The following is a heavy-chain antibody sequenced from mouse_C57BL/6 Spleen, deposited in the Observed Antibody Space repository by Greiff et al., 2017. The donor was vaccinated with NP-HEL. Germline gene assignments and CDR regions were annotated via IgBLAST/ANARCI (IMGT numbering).Heavy chain of an antibody. CDR2: IYPRDGST. CDR1: GYTFTSYD. V-gene: IGHV1-85*01. J-gene: IGHJ1*03. Sequence: VKLMESGPELVKPGASVKLSCKASGYTFTSYDINWVKQRPGQGLEWIGWIYPRDGSTKYNEKFKGKATLTVDTSSSTAYMELHSLTSEDSAVYFCARLQGYFDVWGTGTTVTVSS. CDR3: ARLQGYFDV.